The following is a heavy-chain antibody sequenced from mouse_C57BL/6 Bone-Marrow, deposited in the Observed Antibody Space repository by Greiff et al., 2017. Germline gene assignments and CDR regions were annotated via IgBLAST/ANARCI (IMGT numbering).Heavy chain of an antibody. V-gene: IGHV5-15*01. CDR1: GFTFSDYG. Sequence: EVMLVESGGGLVQPGGSLKLSCAASGFTFSDYGMAWVRQAPRKGPEWVAFLSNLAYSIYYADTVTGRFPLSRENAKNTLYLGMSCLRSEDTAMYYCASSYYDGSSPAWCAYWGQGTLVTVSA. D-gene: IGHD1-1*01. CDR2: LSNLAYSI. CDR3: ASSYYDGSSPAWCAY. J-gene: IGHJ3*01.